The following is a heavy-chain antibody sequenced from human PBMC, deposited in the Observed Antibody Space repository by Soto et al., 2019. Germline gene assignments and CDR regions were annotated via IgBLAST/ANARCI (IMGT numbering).Heavy chain of an antibody. CDR2: IYYSGST. Sequence: SETLSLTCTVSGGSISSYYWSWIRQPPGKGLEWMGYIYYSGSTNYNPSLKSRVTISVDTSKNQFSLKLSPVTAADTAVYYCARRYDSSGYHRWFDPWGQGTLVTVSS. D-gene: IGHD3-22*01. J-gene: IGHJ5*02. CDR1: GGSISSYY. CDR3: ARRYDSSGYHRWFDP. V-gene: IGHV4-59*01.